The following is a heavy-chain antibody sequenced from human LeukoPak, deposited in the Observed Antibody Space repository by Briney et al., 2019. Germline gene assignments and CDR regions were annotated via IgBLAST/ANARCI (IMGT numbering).Heavy chain of an antibody. V-gene: IGHV1-69*08. Sequence: GASVKVSCKASGGTFGRNTISWERQAPGQGLEWMGRIIPGDDKVNYAQKFQGRVTITADKSTTTAYMELSSLRSEDTAFYYCARDIDWNHDYWGQGTLVTGSS. CDR1: GGTFGRNT. D-gene: IGHD1-1*01. CDR2: IIPGDDKV. CDR3: ARDIDWNHDY. J-gene: IGHJ4*02.